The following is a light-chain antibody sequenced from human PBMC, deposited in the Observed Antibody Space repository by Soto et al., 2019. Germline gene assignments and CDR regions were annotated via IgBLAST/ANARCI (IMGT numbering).Light chain of an antibody. J-gene: IGKJ5*01. V-gene: IGKV3-11*01. Sequence: EILLTQSPDTLSLSPGATAILSCRASQSVSTYLAWYQQRPGQAPRLLIYDASYRATDIPPRFSGSGSGTDFTLTISSLEPEDFAVYYCQQRRSWPPTITFGQGTRLEIK. CDR2: DAS. CDR3: QQRRSWPPTIT. CDR1: QSVSTY.